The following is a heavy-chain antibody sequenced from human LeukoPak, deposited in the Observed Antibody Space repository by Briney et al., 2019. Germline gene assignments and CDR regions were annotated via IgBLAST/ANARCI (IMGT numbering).Heavy chain of an antibody. Sequence: SETLSLTCTVSGGSISSGSYYWSWLRQPAGRGVEWIGRISTSGSTNYNPSLKSRVTISVDTSKNQFSLKLSSVTAADTAVYYCAREVGWNYLKGMDVWGQGTTVTVSS. CDR2: ISTSGST. V-gene: IGHV4-61*02. D-gene: IGHD1-7*01. J-gene: IGHJ6*02. CDR3: AREVGWNYLKGMDV. CDR1: GGSISSGSYY.